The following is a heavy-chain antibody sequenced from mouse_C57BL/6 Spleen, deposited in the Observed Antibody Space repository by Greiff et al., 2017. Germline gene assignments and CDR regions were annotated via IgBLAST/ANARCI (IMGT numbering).Heavy chain of an antibody. CDR2: LDPSDSYT. J-gene: IGHJ4*01. Sequence: QVPLQQSGAELVMPGASVKLSCKASGYTFTSYWMHWVKQRPGQGLEWIGELDPSDSYTNYNQKFKGKSTLTVDKSSSTAYMQISSLTSEDTAVYYCARHSNYIYYYAMDYWGQGTSVTVSS. CDR3: ARHSNYIYYYAMDY. V-gene: IGHV1-69*01. CDR1: GYTFTSYW. D-gene: IGHD2-5*01.